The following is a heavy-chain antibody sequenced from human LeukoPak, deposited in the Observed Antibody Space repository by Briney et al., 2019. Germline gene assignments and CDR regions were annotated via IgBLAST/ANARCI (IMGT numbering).Heavy chain of an antibody. D-gene: IGHD6-13*01. J-gene: IGHJ5*02. CDR3: ARQIRSRGWGSSSSKGWFDP. CDR2: INHSGST. Sequence: SETLSLTCAVYGGSFSGYYWSWIRQPPGKGLEWIGEINHSGSTNYNPSLKSRVTISVDTSKNQFSLKLSSVTAADTAVYYCARQIRSRGWGSSSSKGWFDPWGQGTLVTVSS. CDR1: GGSFSGYY. V-gene: IGHV4-34*01.